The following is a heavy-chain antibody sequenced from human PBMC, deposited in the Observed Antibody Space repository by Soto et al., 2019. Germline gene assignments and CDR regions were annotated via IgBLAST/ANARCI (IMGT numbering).Heavy chain of an antibody. J-gene: IGHJ6*02. CDR2: IGTAGDT. CDR3: ARGGQDQRGYSYGRPYYYYGMDV. Sequence: GGSLRLSCAASGFTFSSYDMHWVRQATGKGLEWVSAIGTAGDTYYPGSVKGRFTISRENAKNSLYLQMNSLRAGDTAVYYCARGGQDQRGYSYGRPYYYYGMDVWGQGTTVTVSS. CDR1: GFTFSSYD. D-gene: IGHD5-18*01. V-gene: IGHV3-13*01.